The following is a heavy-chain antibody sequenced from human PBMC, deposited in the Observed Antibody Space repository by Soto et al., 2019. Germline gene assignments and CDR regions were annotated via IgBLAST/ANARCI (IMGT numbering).Heavy chain of an antibody. CDR3: ASLLAAAGYYFDY. D-gene: IGHD6-13*01. Sequence: PPGKGLEWIGSIYYSGSTYYNPSLKSRVTISVDTSKNQFSLKLSSVTAADTAVYYCASLLAAAGYYFDYWGQGTLVTVSS. V-gene: IGHV4-39*01. J-gene: IGHJ4*02. CDR2: IYYSGST.